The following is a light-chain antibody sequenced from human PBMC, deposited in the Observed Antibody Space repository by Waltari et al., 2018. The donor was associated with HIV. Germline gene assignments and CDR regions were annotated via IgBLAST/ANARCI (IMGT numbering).Light chain of an antibody. Sequence: QSALTQPASVSGSPGQSITISCAGSSSDVGGYHFVSWYQQHPGKAPKLMVYEVSNRPSGVSNRVSGSKSGNTASLTISGLQAEDEAVYYCSSYTTTSNVELFGGGTKLTVL. V-gene: IGLV2-14*01. CDR2: EVS. CDR3: SSYTTTSNVEL. CDR1: SSDVGGYHF. J-gene: IGLJ2*01.